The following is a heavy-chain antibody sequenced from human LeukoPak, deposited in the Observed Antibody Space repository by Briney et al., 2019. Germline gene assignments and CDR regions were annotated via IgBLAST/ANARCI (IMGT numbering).Heavy chain of an antibody. CDR3: ARQTGSGLFILP. V-gene: IGHV4-39*01. CDR1: GGSISSSNSY. Sequence: PSETLSLTCTVSGGSISSSNSYWGWIRQPPWKGLEWIGSIYYSGDTYYSASLKSKVSISMDTSKNQFSLRLTSVTAADTAVYYCARQTGSGLFILPGGQGTLVTVSS. J-gene: IGHJ4*02. CDR2: IYYSGDT. D-gene: IGHD3/OR15-3a*01.